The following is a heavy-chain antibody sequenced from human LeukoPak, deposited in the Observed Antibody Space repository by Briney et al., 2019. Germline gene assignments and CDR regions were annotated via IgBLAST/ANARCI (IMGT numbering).Heavy chain of an antibody. V-gene: IGHV4-59*08. D-gene: IGHD1-1*01. J-gene: IGHJ4*01. CDR3: ARHMGLGYTYFYPYFDY. CDR2: IYYSGST. CDR1: GGSLSSYY. Sequence: SETLFLTCTVSGGSLSSYYWSWIRQPPGKGLEWIGYIYYSGSTNYNPSLKSRVTISVDTSKNQFSLKLSSVTAADTAVYYCARHMGLGYTYFYPYFDYWGQGTLVTVSS.